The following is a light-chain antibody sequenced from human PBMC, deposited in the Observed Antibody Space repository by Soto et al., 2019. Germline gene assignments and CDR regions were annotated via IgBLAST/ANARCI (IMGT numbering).Light chain of an antibody. CDR3: QQYGSSPPLT. CDR1: QSVSSSY. V-gene: IGKV3-20*01. J-gene: IGKJ4*01. Sequence: EIVLTQSPGTLSLSPGERATLSCRASQSVSSSYLAWYQQKPGQAPRLLIYGASSRATGSPDRFSGSGSGTDFTLTISRLEPEDVAVYYCQQYGSSPPLTFGGGTKVEIK. CDR2: GAS.